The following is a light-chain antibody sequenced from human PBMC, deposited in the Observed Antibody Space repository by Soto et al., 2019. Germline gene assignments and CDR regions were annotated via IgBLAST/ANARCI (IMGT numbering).Light chain of an antibody. CDR1: SSDIGGYNF. V-gene: IGLV2-8*01. CDR3: SSYAGSNNLI. J-gene: IGLJ2*01. Sequence: QSVLTQPPSASGSPGQSVTISCTGTSSDIGGYNFVSWYQQHPGKAPKLMIYEVNKRPSGVPDRFSGSKSGNTASLTVSGLQAEDEADYYCSSYAGSNNLIFGGRTKVTVL. CDR2: EVN.